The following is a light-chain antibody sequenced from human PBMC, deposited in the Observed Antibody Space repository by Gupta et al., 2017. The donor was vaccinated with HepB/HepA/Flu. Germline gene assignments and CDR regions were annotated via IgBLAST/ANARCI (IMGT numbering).Light chain of an antibody. V-gene: IGKV3-11*01. CDR2: DAS. Sequence: EIVLTQSPATLSLSPGERATLSCRASQSVSSYLAWYQQKPGQAPRLLIYDASNRATGIPARCSGSGSGTDFTLTISSLEPEDVAVYYCQQRSNWPLTFGGGTKVEIK. CDR1: QSVSSY. CDR3: QQRSNWPLT. J-gene: IGKJ4*01.